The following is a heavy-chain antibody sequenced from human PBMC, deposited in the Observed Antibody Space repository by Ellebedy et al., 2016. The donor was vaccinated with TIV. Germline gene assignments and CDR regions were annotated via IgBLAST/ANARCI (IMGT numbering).Heavy chain of an antibody. CDR3: ARDRGTRYYFDY. V-gene: IGHV1-8*02. CDR1: GYTFTDYY. Sequence: ASVKVSCXASGYTFTDYYLYWVRQATGQGLEWMGWMNPNSGNTGYAQKFQGRVTMTRNTSISTAYMELSSLRSDDTAVYYCARDRGTRYYFDYWGQGTLVTVSS. CDR2: MNPNSGNT. J-gene: IGHJ4*02. D-gene: IGHD2-2*01.